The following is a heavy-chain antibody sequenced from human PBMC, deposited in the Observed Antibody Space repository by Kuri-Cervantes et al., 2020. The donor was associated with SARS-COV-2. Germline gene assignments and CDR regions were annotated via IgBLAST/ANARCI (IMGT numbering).Heavy chain of an antibody. V-gene: IGHV4-39*07. CDR1: GGSISSSSYY. Sequence: CTVSGGSISSSSYYWGWIRQPPGKGLEWIGSIYYSGSTYYNPSLKSRVTISVDRSKNQFSLKLSSVTAADTAVYYCARVRNDYYYYYYMDVWGKGTTVTVSS. CDR2: IYYSGST. J-gene: IGHJ6*03. CDR3: ARVRNDYYYYYYMDV.